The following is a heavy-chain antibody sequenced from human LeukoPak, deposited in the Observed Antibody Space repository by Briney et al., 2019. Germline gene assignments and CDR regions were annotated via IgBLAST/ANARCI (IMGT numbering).Heavy chain of an antibody. CDR2: ISTTSSYI. D-gene: IGHD6-6*01. CDR3: ARDEYSSSPGYFDY. V-gene: IGHV3-21*01. Sequence: GGSLRLSCAASGFTFSSYSMNWVRQAPGKGLEWVARISTTSSYIYHADSLKGRFTISRDDAKNSLYLQMNSLRAEDTAVYFCARDEYSSSPGYFDYWGQGTLVTVSS. J-gene: IGHJ4*02. CDR1: GFTFSSYS.